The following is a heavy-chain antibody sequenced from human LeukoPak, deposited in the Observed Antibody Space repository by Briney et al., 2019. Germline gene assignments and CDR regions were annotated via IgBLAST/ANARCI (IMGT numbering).Heavy chain of an antibody. CDR3: ARSIVGATPMSGVAFDI. CDR1: GFTFSSYG. CDR2: IWYDGSNK. Sequence: GGSLRLSCAASGFTFSSYGMHWVRQAPGKGLEWVAVIWYDGSNKYYADSVKGRFTISRDNSKNTLYLQMNSLRAEDTAVYYCARSIVGATPMSGVAFDIWGQGTMVTVS. D-gene: IGHD1-26*01. J-gene: IGHJ3*02. V-gene: IGHV3-33*01.